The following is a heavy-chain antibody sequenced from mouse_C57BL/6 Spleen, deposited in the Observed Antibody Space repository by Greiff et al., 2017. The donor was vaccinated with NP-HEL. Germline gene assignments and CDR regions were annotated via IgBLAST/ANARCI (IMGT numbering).Heavy chain of an antibody. CDR1: GFTFSDYG. Sequence: EVKLMESGGGLVKPGGSLKLSCAASGFTFSDYGMHWVRQAPEKGLEWVAYISSGSSTIYYADTMKGRFTISRDNAKNTLFLQMTVLRSEDTAMYYCARTYYYGSRGAMDYWGQGTSVTVSS. CDR2: ISSGSSTI. CDR3: ARTYYYGSRGAMDY. D-gene: IGHD1-1*01. J-gene: IGHJ4*01. V-gene: IGHV5-17*01.